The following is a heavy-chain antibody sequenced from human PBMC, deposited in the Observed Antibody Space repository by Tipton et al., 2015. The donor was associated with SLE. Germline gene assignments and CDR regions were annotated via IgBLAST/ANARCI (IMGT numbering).Heavy chain of an antibody. CDR2: VNQGGSEK. Sequence: SLRLSCAASGFAFSSSWMSWVRQAPGKGLEWVAHVNQGGSEKYYVDSVKGRFTISGDNAKNSLYLQMNSLRAEDTAVYYCASWVGNQNYWGQGTLVTVSS. CDR3: ASWVGNQNY. V-gene: IGHV3-7*01. D-gene: IGHD7-27*01. CDR1: GFAFSSSW. J-gene: IGHJ4*02.